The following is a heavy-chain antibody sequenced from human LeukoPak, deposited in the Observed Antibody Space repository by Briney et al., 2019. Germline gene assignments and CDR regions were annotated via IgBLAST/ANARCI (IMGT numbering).Heavy chain of an antibody. J-gene: IGHJ4*02. CDR1: GYFFSTYG. Sequence: ASVKVSCRTSGYFFSTYGISWVRQAPGQGFEWMGWISGYNDNALYAQKFRGRVTMTADTSTSTAYMELNSLRSDDTAVYYCAIGIAAAGKPLIFYWGQGTLVTVSS. V-gene: IGHV1-18*01. CDR2: ISGYNDNA. D-gene: IGHD6-13*01. CDR3: AIGIAAAGKPLIFY.